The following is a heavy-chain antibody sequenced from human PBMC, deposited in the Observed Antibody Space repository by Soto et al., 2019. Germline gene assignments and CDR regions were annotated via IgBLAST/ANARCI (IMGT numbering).Heavy chain of an antibody. D-gene: IGHD3-10*01. Sequence: ASVKVSCKASGYTFTSYYMHWVRQAPGQGLEWMGIINPSGGSTSHAQKFQGRVTMTRDTSTSTVYMELSSLRSEDTAVYYCARVFAHYYGSGSYYNRYFDYWGQGTLVTVSS. CDR1: GYTFTSYY. V-gene: IGHV1-46*01. CDR3: ARVFAHYYGSGSYYNRYFDY. J-gene: IGHJ4*02. CDR2: INPSGGST.